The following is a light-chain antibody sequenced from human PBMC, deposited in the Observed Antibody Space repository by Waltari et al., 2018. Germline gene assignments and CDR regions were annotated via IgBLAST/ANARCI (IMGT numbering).Light chain of an antibody. CDR1: QSVGRS. V-gene: IGKV3-20*01. Sequence: EIVLPQSPGTLSLSPGERATLSCRASQSVGRSLAWYQQKPGQAPRLLIYGASSRATGIPDRFSGTGSGTDFSLTISRLEPEDFAVYYCQNYVRLPATFGQGTKVEIK. CDR3: QNYVRLPAT. J-gene: IGKJ1*01. CDR2: GAS.